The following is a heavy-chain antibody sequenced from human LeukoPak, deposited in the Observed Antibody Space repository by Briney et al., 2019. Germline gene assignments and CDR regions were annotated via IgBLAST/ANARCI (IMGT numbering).Heavy chain of an antibody. V-gene: IGHV4-38-2*02. D-gene: IGHD4-23*01. Sequence: SETLSLTCTVSGYSISSGYYWSWIRQPPGKGLEWIGEINHSGSTNYNPSLKSRVTISVDTSKNQLSLKLSSVTAADTAVYYCARGSKTTVVTTWGQGTLVTVSS. CDR3: ARGSKTTVVTT. CDR1: GYSISSGYY. CDR2: INHSGST. J-gene: IGHJ5*02.